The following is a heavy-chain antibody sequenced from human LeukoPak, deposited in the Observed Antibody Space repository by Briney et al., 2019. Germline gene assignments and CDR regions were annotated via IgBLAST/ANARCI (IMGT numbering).Heavy chain of an antibody. CDR3: ARGRYSCSSTSCPLNYYYMDV. D-gene: IGHD2-2*01. J-gene: IGHJ6*03. CDR2: IIPIFGTA. Sequence: SVKVSCKASGGTFSSYAISWVRQAPGQGLEWMGGIIPIFGTANYAQKFQGRVTITTDESTSTAYMELSSLRSEDTAVYYCARGRYSCSSTSCPLNYYYMDVWGKGTTVTVSS. V-gene: IGHV1-69*05. CDR1: GGTFSSYA.